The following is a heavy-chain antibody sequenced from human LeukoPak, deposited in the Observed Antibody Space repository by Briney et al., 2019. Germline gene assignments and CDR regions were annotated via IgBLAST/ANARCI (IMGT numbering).Heavy chain of an antibody. V-gene: IGHV3-30*02. CDR2: IRYDGSNK. CDR3: AKDKPPAYCGGDCYLGYFDY. D-gene: IGHD2-21*01. J-gene: IGHJ4*02. CDR1: GFTFSSYG. Sequence: WGSLRLSCAASGFTFSSYGMHWVRQAPGKGLEWVAFIRYDGSNKYYADSVKGRFTISRDNSKNTLYLQMNSLRAEDTAVYYCAKDKPPAYCGGDCYLGYFDYWGQGTLVTVSS.